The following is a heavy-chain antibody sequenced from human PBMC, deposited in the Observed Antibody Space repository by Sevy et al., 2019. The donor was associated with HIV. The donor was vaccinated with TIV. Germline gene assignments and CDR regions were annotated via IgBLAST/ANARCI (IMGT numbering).Heavy chain of an antibody. CDR2: MNPSASEK. Sequence: GGSLRLSCAASGFTFNTYWMTWVRQAPGKGLESVANMNPSASEKYYMDSVKGRFTSSRDNAKNSLYLQMNSLRVEDTAVYYCATDLNWANYWGQGTLVTVSS. CDR3: ATDLNWANY. D-gene: IGHD7-27*01. J-gene: IGHJ4*02. CDR1: GFTFNTYW. V-gene: IGHV3-7*01.